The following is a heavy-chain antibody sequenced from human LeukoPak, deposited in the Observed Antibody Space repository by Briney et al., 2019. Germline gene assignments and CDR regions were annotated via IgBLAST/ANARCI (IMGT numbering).Heavy chain of an antibody. J-gene: IGHJ1*01. Sequence: GGSLRLSCGASGFTFSSYAMSWVRQAPGKGLEWVSVISGSGGSTYYADSVKGRCTISRDNSKNTLYLEMNSLRADDTAVYYFWTGPSVEGTSEYFHYWGQGTLVTVSS. V-gene: IGHV3-23*01. CDR2: ISGSGGST. CDR3: WTGPSVEGTSEYFHY. D-gene: IGHD1-1*01. CDR1: GFTFSSYA.